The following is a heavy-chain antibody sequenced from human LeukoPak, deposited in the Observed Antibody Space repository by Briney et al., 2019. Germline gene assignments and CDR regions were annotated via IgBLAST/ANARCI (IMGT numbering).Heavy chain of an antibody. D-gene: IGHD5-12*01. CDR3: AKTPVATMKRGYFDY. J-gene: IGHJ4*02. V-gene: IGHV3-23*01. CDR1: GFTFSSYA. CDR2: ISGSGGST. Sequence: GGSLRLSCAASGFTFSSYAMSWVRQAPGKGLEWVSAISGSGGSTYYADSVKGRFTISRDNSKNTLYLQMNSLRAEDTAVYYCAKTPVATMKRGYFDYWGQGTLVTVSS.